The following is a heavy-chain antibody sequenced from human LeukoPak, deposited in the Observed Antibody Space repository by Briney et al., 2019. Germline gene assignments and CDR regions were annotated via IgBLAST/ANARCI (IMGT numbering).Heavy chain of an antibody. CDR3: AKDGSSSWYYGWFDP. CDR2: IRYDGSNK. Sequence: GGSLRLSCAASGFTFSSYGMHWVRQAPGKGLEWVAFIRYDGSNKYYADSVKGRFTISRDNSKNTLYPQMNSLRAEDTAVYYCAKDGSSSWYYGWFDPWGQGTLVTVSS. V-gene: IGHV3-30*02. CDR1: GFTFSSYG. J-gene: IGHJ5*02. D-gene: IGHD6-13*01.